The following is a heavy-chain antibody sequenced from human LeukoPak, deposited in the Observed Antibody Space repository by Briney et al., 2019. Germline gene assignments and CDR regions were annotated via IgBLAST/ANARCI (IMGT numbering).Heavy chain of an antibody. CDR1: GFTFTNYA. CDR3: TEGRGDSSGWRFDY. Sequence: GGSLRLSCAASGFTFTNYAMTWVRQAPGKGLEWVSAITGSGGSTYYADPVKGRFTISRDNSNNTLYLQMSSLRADDTAVYYCTEGRGDSSGWRFDYWGQGTLVTVSS. V-gene: IGHV3-23*01. CDR2: ITGSGGST. D-gene: IGHD6-19*01. J-gene: IGHJ4*02.